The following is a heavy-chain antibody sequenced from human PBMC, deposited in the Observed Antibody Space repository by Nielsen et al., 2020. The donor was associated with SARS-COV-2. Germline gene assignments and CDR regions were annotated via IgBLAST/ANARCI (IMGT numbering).Heavy chain of an antibody. V-gene: IGHV3-30*01. CDR1: EFVFNRYA. D-gene: IGHD5-18*01. CDR2: ISYDGTNR. CDR3: ARSGSPYYSYSYFDY. Sequence: GESLKISCAASEFVFNRYAMNWVRQASGKGPEWVAVISYDGTNRDYADSVTGRFTISRDNSKGTVSLHLNSLRPGDTAVYFCARSGSPYYSYSYFDYWGQGTQVTVSS. J-gene: IGHJ4*02.